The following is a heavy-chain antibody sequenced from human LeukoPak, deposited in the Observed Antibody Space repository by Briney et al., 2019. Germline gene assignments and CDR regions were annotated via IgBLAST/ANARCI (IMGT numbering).Heavy chain of an antibody. CDR3: ARGPHPGPRRSTSYYFDY. J-gene: IGHJ4*02. CDR1: GGTFSSYA. V-gene: IGHV1-69*01. CDR2: IIPIFGTA. D-gene: IGHD6-6*01. Sequence: GSSVKVSCKASGGTFSSYAISWVRQAPGQGLEWMGGIIPIFGTANYAQKFQGRVTITADESTSTAYMELSSLRSEDTAVYYCARGPHPGPRRSTSYYFDYWGQGTLVTVSS.